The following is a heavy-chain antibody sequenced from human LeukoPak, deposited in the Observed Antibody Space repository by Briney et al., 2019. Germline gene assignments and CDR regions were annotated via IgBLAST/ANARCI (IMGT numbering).Heavy chain of an antibody. CDR1: GGTFSSYA. CDR3: ATRRDYYYGMDV. J-gene: IGHJ6*02. V-gene: IGHV1-69*04. Sequence: SVKVSCKASGGTFSSYAISWVRQAPGQGLEWMGRIVPILGIANYAQKFQGRVTITADKSTSTAYMELSSLRSEDTAVYYCATRRDYYYGMDVWGQGTTVTVSS. CDR2: IVPILGIA.